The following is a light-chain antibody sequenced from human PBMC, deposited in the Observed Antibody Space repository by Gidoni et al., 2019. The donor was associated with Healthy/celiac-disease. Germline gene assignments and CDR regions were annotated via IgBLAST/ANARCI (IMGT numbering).Light chain of an antibody. V-gene: IGKV1-33*01. CDR2: AAS. CDR1: QDISNY. J-gene: IGKJ4*01. CDR3: QQYDNLPT. Sequence: DIQMTQSPSSLSASVGDRVTITCQASQDISNYLNWYQQKPGKAPKLLIYAASNLETGVPSRFSGSGSGTDFTFPISSLQPEDIATYYCQQYDNLPTFGGGTKVEIK.